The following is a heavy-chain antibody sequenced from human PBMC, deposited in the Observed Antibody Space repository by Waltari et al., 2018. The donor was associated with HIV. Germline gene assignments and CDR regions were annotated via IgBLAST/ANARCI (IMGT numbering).Heavy chain of an antibody. CDR1: GFTCSTYD. D-gene: IGHD1-26*01. Sequence: EVQLVESGGGLVQPGGSLRLSCAASGFTCSTYDMHWVRQATGKGLEWVSTIAPAGDTYYPGSVKGRFTISRENAKNSLYLQMNSLRAEDTAVYYCAALGSFYSWGQGTLVTVSS. CDR2: IAPAGDT. CDR3: AALGSFYS. V-gene: IGHV3-13*01. J-gene: IGHJ5*01.